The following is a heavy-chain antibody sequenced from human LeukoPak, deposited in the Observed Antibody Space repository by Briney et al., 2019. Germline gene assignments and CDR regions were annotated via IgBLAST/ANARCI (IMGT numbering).Heavy chain of an antibody. V-gene: IGHV3-30*02. J-gene: IGHJ3*02. Sequence: PGGSLRLSCEASGITFSNSGMHWVRQAPGKGLEWVAYIGHDGRNKFYTESVRGQFTISGDNSMKMAYLQMNSLRTEDTAIYFCAKDGDWTFDIWGHGTMVTVSS. D-gene: IGHD2-21*01. CDR1: GITFSNSG. CDR3: AKDGDWTFDI. CDR2: IGHDGRNK.